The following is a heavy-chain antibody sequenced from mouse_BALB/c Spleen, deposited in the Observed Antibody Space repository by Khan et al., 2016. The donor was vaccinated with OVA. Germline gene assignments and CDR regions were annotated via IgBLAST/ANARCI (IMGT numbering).Heavy chain of an antibody. Sequence: QVQLQQSGVELVRPGTSVKISCKASGYTFTNYWLAWVKQRPGHGLEWIGDIYPGGGFINYNENFKGKATLTAGTSSSTAYIQLSGLTSEDSAVYFCSRWATCYFDVWGAGTTVTVSS. J-gene: IGHJ1*01. CDR2: IYPGGGFI. CDR3: SRWATCYFDV. V-gene: IGHV1-63*02. D-gene: IGHD3-1*01. CDR1: GYTFTNYW.